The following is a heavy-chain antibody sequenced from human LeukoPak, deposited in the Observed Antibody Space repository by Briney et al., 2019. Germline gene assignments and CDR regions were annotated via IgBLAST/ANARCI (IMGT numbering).Heavy chain of an antibody. CDR3: ARDCTNGVCLDY. D-gene: IGHD2-8*01. J-gene: IGHJ4*02. V-gene: IGHV4-38-2*02. Sequence: PSETLSLTCAVSGYSISSGYYWGWIRQPPGKGLEWIGSIYHSGNTYYNPSLKSRVTISVDTSKNQFSLKLSSVTAADTAVYYCARDCTNGVCLDYWGQGTLVTVSS. CDR2: IYHSGNT. CDR1: GYSISSGYY.